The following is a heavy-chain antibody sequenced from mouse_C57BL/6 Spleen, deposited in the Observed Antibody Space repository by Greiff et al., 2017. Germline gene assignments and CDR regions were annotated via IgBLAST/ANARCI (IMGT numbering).Heavy chain of an antibody. D-gene: IGHD1-1*01. Sequence: QVQLKESGPGLVQPSQSLSITCTVSGFSLTSYGVHWVRQSPGKGLEWLGVIWSGGSTDYNAAFISRLSISKDNSKSQVFFKMNSLQADDTAIYYCARFITTVESYAMDYWGQGTSVTVSS. V-gene: IGHV2-2*01. CDR2: IWSGGST. J-gene: IGHJ4*01. CDR3: ARFITTVESYAMDY. CDR1: GFSLTSYG.